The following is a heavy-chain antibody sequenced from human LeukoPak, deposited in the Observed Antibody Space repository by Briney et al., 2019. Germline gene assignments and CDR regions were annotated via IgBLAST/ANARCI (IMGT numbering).Heavy chain of an antibody. D-gene: IGHD2-15*01. J-gene: IGHJ4*02. CDR2: INPNSDGT. V-gene: IGHV1-2*02. Sequence: GASVKVSCKASGYTFTGYYMHWVRQAPGQGLEGMGWINPNSDGTNYAQKFQGRVTMTRDTSISTAYMELSRLRSDDTAVYYCAGGPGVYCSGGSCWVYWGQGTLVTVSS. CDR1: GYTFTGYY. CDR3: AGGPGVYCSGGSCWVY.